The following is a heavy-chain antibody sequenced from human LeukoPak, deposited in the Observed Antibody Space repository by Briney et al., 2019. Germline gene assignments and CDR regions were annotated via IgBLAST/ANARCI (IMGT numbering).Heavy chain of an antibody. D-gene: IGHD3-9*01. CDR2: ISYDGSNK. Sequence: GGSLRLSCAASGFTFSSYAMHWVRQAPGKGLEWVAVISYDGSNKYYADSVKGRFTISRDNSKNTLYLQMNSLRAEDTAVYYCARDPGILTGYFDYWGQGTLVTVSS. CDR1: GFTFSSYA. CDR3: ARDPGILTGYFDY. J-gene: IGHJ4*02. V-gene: IGHV3-30-3*01.